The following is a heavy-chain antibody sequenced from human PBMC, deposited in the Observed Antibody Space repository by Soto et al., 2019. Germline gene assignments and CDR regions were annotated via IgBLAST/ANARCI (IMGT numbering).Heavy chain of an antibody. CDR1: GGTFSSYA. Sequence: QVQLVQSGAEVKKPGSSVKVSCKASGGTFSSYAISWVRQAPGQGLEWMGGIIPIFGTANYAQKFQGRVTITADESTSTAYMELSSLGSEDTAVYYCAMTNYYDSSGYYEAFDYWGQGTLVTVSS. J-gene: IGHJ4*02. CDR2: IIPIFGTA. V-gene: IGHV1-69*01. CDR3: AMTNYYDSSGYYEAFDY. D-gene: IGHD3-22*01.